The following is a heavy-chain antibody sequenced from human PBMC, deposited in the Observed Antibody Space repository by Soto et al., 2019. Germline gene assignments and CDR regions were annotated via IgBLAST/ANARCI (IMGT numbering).Heavy chain of an antibody. CDR2: VSPVDSNT. V-gene: IGHV5-51*01. Sequence: PGESLKISCKASGYSFTNYWIGWVRQMPGKGLEWMGIVSPVDSNTRYSPSFQGQVTISVDRSIYTAYLQWSSLKASDTAIYYCASVPSDYGGGYWGQGTQVTVSS. CDR1: GYSFTNYW. J-gene: IGHJ4*02. D-gene: IGHD4-17*01. CDR3: ASVPSDYGGGY.